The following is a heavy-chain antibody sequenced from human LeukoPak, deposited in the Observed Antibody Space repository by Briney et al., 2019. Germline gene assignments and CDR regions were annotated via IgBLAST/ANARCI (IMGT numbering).Heavy chain of an antibody. Sequence: GGSLRLSCAASGFTFDDYAMHWVRQAPGKGLEWVSGISWNSGSIGYADSVKGRFTISRDNAKNSLYLQMNSLRAEDTAVYYCARDSSGWHGWFDPWGQGTLVTVSS. V-gene: IGHV3-9*01. CDR1: GFTFDDYA. CDR3: ARDSSGWHGWFDP. CDR2: ISWNSGSI. D-gene: IGHD6-19*01. J-gene: IGHJ5*02.